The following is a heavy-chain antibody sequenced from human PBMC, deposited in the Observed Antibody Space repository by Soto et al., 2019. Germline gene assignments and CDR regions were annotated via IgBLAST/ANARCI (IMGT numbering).Heavy chain of an antibody. CDR3: AKGEAIVIVPAAHFDY. D-gene: IGHD2-2*01. J-gene: IGHJ4*02. CDR2: ISGSGGST. CDR1: GFTFSSYA. Sequence: QPGGSLRLSCAASGFTFSSYAMSWVRQAPGKGLEWVSAISGSGGSTHYADSVKGRFTISRDYSKSTLYLQMNSLRAEDTAVYYCAKGEAIVIVPAAHFDYWGQGTLVTVSS. V-gene: IGHV3-23*01.